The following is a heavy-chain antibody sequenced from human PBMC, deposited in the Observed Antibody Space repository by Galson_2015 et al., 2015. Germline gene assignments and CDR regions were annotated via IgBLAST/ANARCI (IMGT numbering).Heavy chain of an antibody. CDR2: IKSKGAGGAT. J-gene: IGHJ4*02. V-gene: IGHV3-15*01. Sequence: SLRLSCAASGFTFTSAYMSWIRQAPGKGLEWVAQIKSKGAGGATDYAAPVRGRFTISRDDSTATIHLQMNSLKPEDTAVYYCAKDYGYFADGYNYGYYFDYWGQGTLVTVSS. CDR1: GFTFTSAY. CDR3: AKDYGYFADGYNYGYYFDY. D-gene: IGHD5-24*01.